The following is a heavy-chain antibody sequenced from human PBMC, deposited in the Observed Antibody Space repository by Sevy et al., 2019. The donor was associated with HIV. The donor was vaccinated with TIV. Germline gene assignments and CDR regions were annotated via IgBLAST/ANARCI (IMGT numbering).Heavy chain of an antibody. J-gene: IGHJ4*02. D-gene: IGHD6-13*01. CDR2: ISWNSGSI. V-gene: IGHV3-9*01. CDR1: GFTFDDYA. CDR3: AKAGRGSIAAAWLDY. Sequence: GGSLRLSCAASGFTFDDYAMHWVRQAPGKGLEWVSGISWNSGSIGYADSVKGRFTISRDNAKNSLYLQMNSLRAEDTSLYYCAKAGRGSIAAAWLDYWGRGTLVTVSS.